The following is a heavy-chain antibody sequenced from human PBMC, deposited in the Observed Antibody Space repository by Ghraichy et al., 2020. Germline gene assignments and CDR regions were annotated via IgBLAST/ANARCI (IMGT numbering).Heavy chain of an antibody. D-gene: IGHD4/OR15-4a*01. CDR2: LSSGSSII. J-gene: IGHJ3*02. Sequence: GGSLRLSCTAFGFTFSSYNMNWFRQSPGKGLEWVSYLSSGSSIISYADYVKGRFTISRDDAKNSLYLQMNSLRVEDTAVYYCARDLGQSLRAHDIWGQGTVVSVSS. V-gene: IGHV3-48*04. CDR1: GFTFSSYN. CDR3: ARDLGQSLRAHDI.